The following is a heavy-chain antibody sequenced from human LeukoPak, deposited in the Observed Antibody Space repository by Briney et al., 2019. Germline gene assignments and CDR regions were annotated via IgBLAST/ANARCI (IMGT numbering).Heavy chain of an antibody. CDR2: INHSGST. Sequence: SETLSLTCAAYGGSFSGYYWSCIRQPPGKGLEWIGEINHSGSTNYNPSLKSRVTISVDTSKNQFSLKLSSVTAADTAVYYCARRHHNWDYWGQGTLVTVSS. CDR1: GGSFSGYY. CDR3: ARRHHNWDY. D-gene: IGHD5-24*01. V-gene: IGHV4-34*01. J-gene: IGHJ4*02.